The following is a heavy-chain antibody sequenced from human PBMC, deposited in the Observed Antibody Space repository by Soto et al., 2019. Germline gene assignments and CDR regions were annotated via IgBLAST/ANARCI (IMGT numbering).Heavy chain of an antibody. D-gene: IGHD6-6*01. CDR2: ISSNGVGT. CDR3: ARRARPDFYYMDV. J-gene: IGHJ6*03. CDR1: GFTLSGYA. V-gene: IGHV3-64*01. Sequence: EVQLAESGGGLAQPGGSLRLSCAASGFTLSGYAMDWDRQAPGKGLEYVSGISSNGVGTYYAKSVQGRFTISRDNSKNTVYLQMGSLRPEDMAVYYCARRARPDFYYMDVWGKGTTVTVSS.